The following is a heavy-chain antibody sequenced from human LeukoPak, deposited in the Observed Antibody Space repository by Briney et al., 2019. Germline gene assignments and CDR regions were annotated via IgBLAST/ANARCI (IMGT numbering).Heavy chain of an antibody. Sequence: GGSLRLSCTASRFTFSTYAMSWVRQAPGKGLEWVSSISGSGYTTYYTGSVKGRFTISRDNSKNALYLQMSSLRAEDTAVYYCAKSQRNDQQVVQRIDYWGQGTLVTVSS. V-gene: IGHV3-23*01. J-gene: IGHJ4*02. CDR2: ISGSGYTT. CDR3: AKSQRNDQQVVQRIDY. D-gene: IGHD2-2*01. CDR1: RFTFSTYA.